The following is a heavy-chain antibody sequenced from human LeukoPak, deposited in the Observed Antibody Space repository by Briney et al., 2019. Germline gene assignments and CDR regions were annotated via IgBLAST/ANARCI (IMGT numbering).Heavy chain of an antibody. CDR1: VYTYTGYY. Sequence: GASVKVSCKASVYTYTGYYMHWVRQAPGQGLEWMGWINPNSGGTNYAQKFQGRVTMTRDTSISTAYMELSRLRSDDTAVYYCAREIKWKCFDYWGQGTLVTVSS. J-gene: IGHJ4*02. CDR3: AREIKWKCFDY. D-gene: IGHD1-20*01. V-gene: IGHV1-2*02. CDR2: INPNSGGT.